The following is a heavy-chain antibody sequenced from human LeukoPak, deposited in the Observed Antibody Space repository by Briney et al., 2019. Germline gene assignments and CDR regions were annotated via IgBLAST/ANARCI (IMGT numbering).Heavy chain of an antibody. Sequence: GGSLRLSCAASGFTFSNYWMHWFRQAPGKGLVWVSRINSDGSTITYADSVKGRVTISIDKAKNTLYLQMNSLRAEDTAVYYCATAIRANEFDYWGQGTLVTVSS. CDR1: GFTFSNYW. CDR2: INSDGSTI. D-gene: IGHD1-1*01. J-gene: IGHJ4*02. V-gene: IGHV3-74*01. CDR3: ATAIRANEFDY.